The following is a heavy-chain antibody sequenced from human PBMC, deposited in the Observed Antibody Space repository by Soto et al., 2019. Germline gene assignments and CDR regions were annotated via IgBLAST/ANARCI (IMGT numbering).Heavy chain of an antibody. CDR3: ARGRRRIEPAAGTLYY. V-gene: IGHV4-34*01. Sequence: PSETLSLSCAPYCGSSSVYNCSWIRHPPQKRQERIGKITHSGSTNYTPTLKSRVTISVDTSKNQSSLKLSTVTAADTAVYYCARGRRRIEPAAGTLYYWGQGHLVTVSS. CDR1: CGSSSVYN. J-gene: IGHJ4*02. CDR2: ITHSGST. D-gene: IGHD2-2*01.